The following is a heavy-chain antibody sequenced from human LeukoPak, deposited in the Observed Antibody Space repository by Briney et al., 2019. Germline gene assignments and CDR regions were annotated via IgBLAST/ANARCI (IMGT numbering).Heavy chain of an antibody. J-gene: IGHJ5*02. CDR1: VYTFTTYD. CDR2: MSSNRGNT. Sequence: ASVKVSCKASVYTFTTYDIYWVRQATGDGLEWIGGMSSNRGNTGYTQKFQCRVTMTRNTSISTAYMELSSLRSEDTAVYYCARGRGSGHKENWFDPWGQGTLVTVS. CDR3: ARGRGSGHKENWFDP. V-gene: IGHV1-8*01. D-gene: IGHD6-19*01.